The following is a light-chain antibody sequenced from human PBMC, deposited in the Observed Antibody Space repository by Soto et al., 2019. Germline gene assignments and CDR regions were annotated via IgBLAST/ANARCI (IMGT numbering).Light chain of an antibody. CDR3: QQYSNWPRS. V-gene: IGKV3D-15*01. CDR1: QSVSNS. J-gene: IGKJ5*01. Sequence: EIVMTQSPATLSVSPGERATLSYRASQSVSNSLAWYQQRPGQAPRLLIYSASTRATGIPDRFSGRGSGTEFTLTISSLQSEDFAIYYCQQYSNWPRSFGQGTRLEIK. CDR2: SAS.